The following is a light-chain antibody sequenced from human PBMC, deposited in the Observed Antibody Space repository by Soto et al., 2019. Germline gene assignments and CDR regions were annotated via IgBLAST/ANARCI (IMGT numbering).Light chain of an antibody. V-gene: IGKV1-5*03. Sequence: DIQMTQSPSTLSASVGDRVTITCRASQSISSWLAWYQQKPGKAPKLLIYKAASLESGVPSRFSGSGSGKYFTLTISRLQADYFATYYCQQYNSYWTFGQGTKVEI. CDR3: QQYNSYWT. CDR2: KAA. CDR1: QSISSW. J-gene: IGKJ1*01.